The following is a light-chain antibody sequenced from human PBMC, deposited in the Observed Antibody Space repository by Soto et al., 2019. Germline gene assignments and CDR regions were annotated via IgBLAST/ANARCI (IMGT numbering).Light chain of an antibody. V-gene: IGLV2-8*01. CDR1: SSDVGGYDY. CDR2: EVT. CDR3: QSYDSSLGAWV. J-gene: IGLJ3*02. Sequence: QSALTQPPSASGSPGQSVTISCTGTSSDVGGYDYVSWYQQHPGKAPKLMIYEVTKRPSGVPDRFSGSKSGNTASLTVSGLQAEDEADYYCQSYDSSLGAWVFGGGTKLTVL.